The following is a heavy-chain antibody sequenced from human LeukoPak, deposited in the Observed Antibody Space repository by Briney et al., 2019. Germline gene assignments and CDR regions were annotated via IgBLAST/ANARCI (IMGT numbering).Heavy chain of an antibody. J-gene: IGHJ4*02. CDR1: GYTFTSYG. D-gene: IGHD3-9*01. CDR3: ARDLSGGKLRYFDWLPPDY. CDR2: ISGYNGNT. V-gene: IGHV1-18*01. Sequence: ASVKVSCNASGYTFTSYGISWVRQAPGQGLEWMGWISGYNGNTNYAQNLQGRVTVTRDTSTSTVYMELSSLRSEDTAVYYCARDLSGGKLRYFDWLPPDYWGQGTLVTVSS.